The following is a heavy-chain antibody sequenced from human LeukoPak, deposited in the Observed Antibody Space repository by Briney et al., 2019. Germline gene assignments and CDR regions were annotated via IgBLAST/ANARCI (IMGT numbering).Heavy chain of an antibody. J-gene: IGHJ4*02. CDR3: AQDPTYYDILTGYFFPSFDY. V-gene: IGHV3-23*01. Sequence: GGSLRLSCAASGFTFSSYAMSWVRQAPGKGLEWVSAISGSGGSTYYADSVKGRFTISRDNSKNTLYLQMNSLRAEDMAVYYCAQDPTYYDILTGYFFPSFDYWGQGTLVTVSS. D-gene: IGHD3-9*01. CDR2: ISGSGGST. CDR1: GFTFSSYA.